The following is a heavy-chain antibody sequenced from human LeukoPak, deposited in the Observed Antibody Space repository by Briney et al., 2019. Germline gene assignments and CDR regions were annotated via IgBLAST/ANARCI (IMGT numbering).Heavy chain of an antibody. V-gene: IGHV3-7*04. CDR1: GFTFSDYW. J-gene: IGHJ4*02. D-gene: IGHD5-24*01. CDR2: IKQDGSKK. CDR3: TRVGYIDEGIDY. Sequence: GGSLRLSCAASGFTFSDYWMTWVRQAPGKGLEWVANIKQDGSKKSYVDSVKGRFTISRDNAKNSLYLQMNSPRAEDTAIYYCTRVGYIDEGIDYWGQGTLVTVSS.